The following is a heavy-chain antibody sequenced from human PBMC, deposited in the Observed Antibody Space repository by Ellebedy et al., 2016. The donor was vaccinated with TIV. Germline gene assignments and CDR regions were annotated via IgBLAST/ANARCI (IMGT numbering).Heavy chain of an antibody. CDR2: ISSGGSTI. CDR1: GFTFSGYE. CDR3: ARDPNNKGCSGGSCYT. D-gene: IGHD2-15*01. Sequence: PGGSLRLSCAASGFTFSGYEMNWVRQAPGKGLEWVSYISSGGSTIYYADSVMGRFTISRDNAKNSLYLQMNSLRAEDTAVYYCARDPNNKGCSGGSCYTWGQGTLVTVSS. V-gene: IGHV3-48*03. J-gene: IGHJ4*02.